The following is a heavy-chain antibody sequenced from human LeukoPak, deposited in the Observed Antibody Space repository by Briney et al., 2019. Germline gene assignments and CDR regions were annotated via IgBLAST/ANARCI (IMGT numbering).Heavy chain of an antibody. CDR2: IKQDGSER. CDR3: ARGRPGMGIVIDY. J-gene: IGHJ4*02. CDR1: GFTFSSHW. V-gene: IGHV3-7*01. Sequence: GGSLRLSCAASGFTFSSHWMSWVRQAPGKGLEWVANIKQDGSERYYVDSVKGRFTISRDYAKNSVYLQMNSLRAEDTAVYYYARGRPGMGIVIDYWGQGTLVTVAS. D-gene: IGHD7-27*01.